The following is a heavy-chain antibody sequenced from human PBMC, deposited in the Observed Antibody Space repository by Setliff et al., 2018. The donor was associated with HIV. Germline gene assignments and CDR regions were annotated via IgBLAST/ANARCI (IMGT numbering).Heavy chain of an antibody. Sequence: SETLSLTCAVYGGSFSGYYWSWIRQPPGKGLEWIGEINHSGSTNYNASLKSRVTLSVDTSKKQFSLKLRSVTAADTAAYYCASLGYCSGVRCYQPSYYYYGLDVWGQGTTVTVSS. CDR2: INHSGST. CDR1: GGSFSGYY. D-gene: IGHD2-15*01. V-gene: IGHV4-34*01. J-gene: IGHJ6*02. CDR3: ASLGYCSGVRCYQPSYYYYGLDV.